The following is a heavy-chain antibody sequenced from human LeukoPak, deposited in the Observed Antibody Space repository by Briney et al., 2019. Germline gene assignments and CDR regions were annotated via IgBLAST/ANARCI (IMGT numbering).Heavy chain of an antibody. J-gene: IGHJ4*02. V-gene: IGHV3-49*04. CDR3: AKELPTGTDYFDY. D-gene: IGHD3-10*01. CDR1: GFTFGDYA. Sequence: GGSLRLSCTASGFTFGDYAMSWVRQAPGKGLEWVGFIRSKAYGGTTEYAASVKGRFTISRDNAKKSLYLQMDSLRAEDTAVYYCAKELPTGTDYFDYWGQGTLVIVSS. CDR2: IRSKAYGGTT.